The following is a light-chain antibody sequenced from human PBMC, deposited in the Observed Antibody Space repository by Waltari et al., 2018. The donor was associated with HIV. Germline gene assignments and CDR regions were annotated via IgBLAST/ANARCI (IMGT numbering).Light chain of an antibody. Sequence: EIVLTQSPGTLSLSPGERATLSCRASQSVSTTLAWYQQKPGQAPRLLIYGASSRATGIPDRFSGSGSGTDFPLTISRLEPEDFAVYYCPQYSNSGPITFGQGTRLEIK. CDR2: GAS. CDR3: PQYSNSGPIT. J-gene: IGKJ5*01. V-gene: IGKV3-20*01. CDR1: QSVSTT.